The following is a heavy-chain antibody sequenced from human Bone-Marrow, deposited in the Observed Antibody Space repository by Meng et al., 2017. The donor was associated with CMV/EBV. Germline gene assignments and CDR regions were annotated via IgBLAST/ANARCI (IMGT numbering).Heavy chain of an antibody. CDR1: GFTFDDYG. CDR3: ARAVGVTIVDALDF. D-gene: IGHD1-26*01. J-gene: IGHJ3*01. Sequence: GGSLRLSCAASGFTFDDYGLNWVRQAPGKGLEWVAGIRWNGGTTGYTDSVKGRFTISRENAKNSLHLQMNSLRAEDTAWYYCARAVGVTIVDALDFWGQGTMVTVSS. CDR2: IRWNGGTT. V-gene: IGHV3-20*04.